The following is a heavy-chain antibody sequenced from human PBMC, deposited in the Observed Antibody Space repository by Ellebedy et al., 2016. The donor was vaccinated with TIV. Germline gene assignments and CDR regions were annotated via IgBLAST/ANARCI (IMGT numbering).Heavy chain of an antibody. CDR3: IWEGSGWNRG. CDR1: GFTFSASA. Sequence: GESLKISCAASGFTFSASAMHWVRQASGKGLEWVGRIRSKADNYATTYGASVKGRFTISRDDSKNTAYLQMSSLTTEDTAVYYCIWEGSGWNRGWGQGTLVTVSS. J-gene: IGHJ4*02. D-gene: IGHD6-19*01. V-gene: IGHV3-73*01. CDR2: IRSKADNYAT.